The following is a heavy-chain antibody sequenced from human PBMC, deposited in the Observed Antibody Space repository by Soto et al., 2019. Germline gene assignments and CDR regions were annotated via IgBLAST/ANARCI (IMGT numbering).Heavy chain of an antibody. J-gene: IGHJ6*03. CDR3: AGTPHDSVGEMTPRERETDYYYYMDV. CDR2: ISSSGSTI. CDR1: GFRFSDYY. Sequence: QVQLVESGGGLVKPGGSLRLSCTDSGFRFSDYYMSWIRQAPGKGLEWVSYISSSGSTISYADSVNGRFTISRDNVKNSQYLKSNSLIAEDTAVYYCAGTPHDSVGEMTPRERETDYYYYMDVWGNATTVTVSS. V-gene: IGHV3-11*01. D-gene: IGHD2-15*01.